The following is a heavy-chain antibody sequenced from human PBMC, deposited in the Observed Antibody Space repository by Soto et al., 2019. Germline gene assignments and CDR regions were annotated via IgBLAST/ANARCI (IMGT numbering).Heavy chain of an antibody. CDR3: ARSDYYEDTGSFEN. Sequence: QVHLVQSGGELKKPWASVKVSCKASGYSFSDFGITWVRQAPGQGLEWMGWISGKNGNTKYAQKVQGRVTLTADTSTSTADMEMRALTSDDPGIYYCARSDYYEDTGSFENWGQGTPVTVSS. V-gene: IGHV1-18*04. CDR1: GYSFSDFG. CDR2: ISGKNGNT. D-gene: IGHD4-17*01. J-gene: IGHJ4*02.